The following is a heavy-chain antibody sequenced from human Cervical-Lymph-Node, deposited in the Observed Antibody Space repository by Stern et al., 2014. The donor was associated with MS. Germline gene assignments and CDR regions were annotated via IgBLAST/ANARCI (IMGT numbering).Heavy chain of an antibody. D-gene: IGHD2-2*01. CDR2: INTKTGNT. CDR3: ARVKPAAILDS. V-gene: IGHV7-4-1*02. J-gene: IGHJ4*02. Sequence: QVQLGQSGSELKKPGASVKVSCKASGYTFTRNAINWVRQAPGQRLEGMGWINTKTGNTTYAQGFTGRFVFSLDTSLSTAYLQISSLKAEDTAIYYCARVKPAAILDSWGQGTLVTVSS. CDR1: GYTFTRNA.